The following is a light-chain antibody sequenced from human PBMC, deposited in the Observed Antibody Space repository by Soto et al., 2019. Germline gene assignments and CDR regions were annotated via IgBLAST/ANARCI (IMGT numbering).Light chain of an antibody. J-gene: IGLJ1*01. V-gene: IGLV2-14*01. CDR3: SSYTSSSTYV. Sequence: QSALTQPASVSGSPGQSIAIACTGTSSDVGAYDYVSWYQQHQGKAPKVMIYDVTNRPSGVSNRFSGSKSGNTASLTISGLQAEDEADYYCSSYTSSSTYVFGTGTKLTVL. CDR2: DVT. CDR1: SSDVGAYDY.